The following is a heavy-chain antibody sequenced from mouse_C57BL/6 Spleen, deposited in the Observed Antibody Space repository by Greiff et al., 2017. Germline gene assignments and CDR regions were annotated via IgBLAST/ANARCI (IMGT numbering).Heavy chain of an antibody. D-gene: IGHD1-1*01. Sequence: VQLQQSGAELVKPGASVKLSCKASGYTFTEYTIHWVKQRSGQGLEWIGWFYPGSGSIKYNEKFKDKATLTADKSSSTVYMELSRLTSEDSAVYFCARHSGGYYYGSSYDYAMDYWGQGTSVTVSS. CDR2: FYPGSGSI. V-gene: IGHV1-62-2*01. J-gene: IGHJ4*01. CDR3: ARHSGGYYYGSSYDYAMDY. CDR1: GYTFTEYT.